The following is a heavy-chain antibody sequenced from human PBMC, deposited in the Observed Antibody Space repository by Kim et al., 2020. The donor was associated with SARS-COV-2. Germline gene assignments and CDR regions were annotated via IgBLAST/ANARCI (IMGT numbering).Heavy chain of an antibody. Sequence: SVKVSCKTSGGTFTNYAISWVRQAPGQGLEWLGGIIPILGTTNYAPKFQGRLTITAGESTSAAFMELSSLRSEDTAVYYCAVMVLTVIQVEYFHHWGQG. CDR3: AVMVLTVIQVEYFHH. J-gene: IGHJ1*01. V-gene: IGHV1-69*13. CDR2: IIPILGTT. CDR1: GGTFTNYA. D-gene: IGHD2-21*02.